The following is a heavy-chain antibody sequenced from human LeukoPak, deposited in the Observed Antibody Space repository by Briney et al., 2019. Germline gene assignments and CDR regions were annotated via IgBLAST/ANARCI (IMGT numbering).Heavy chain of an antibody. V-gene: IGHV3-30*03. J-gene: IGHJ4*02. Sequence: AGGSLRLSCAASGFTFSNYAMHWVRQAPGKGLEWVPLISHDGSSEYYGDSMKGRFTISRDNSRNTFYLQMNSLRAEDTAVYYCASRFEWLSSFDYWGQGTLVTVSS. CDR2: ISHDGSSE. D-gene: IGHD3-3*01. CDR1: GFTFSNYA. CDR3: ASRFEWLSSFDY.